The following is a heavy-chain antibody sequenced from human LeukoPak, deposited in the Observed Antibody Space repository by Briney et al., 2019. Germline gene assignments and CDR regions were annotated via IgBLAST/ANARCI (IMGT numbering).Heavy chain of an antibody. V-gene: IGHV3-66*01. D-gene: IGHD4-11*01. CDR3: ARSYSNHLFGMDV. Sequence: PGGSLRLSCAGSGFTVGSYYMTWVRQAPGKGLEWVSVMYSGGSTYYADSVKGRVAISRDNSQNTVFLQMNSVRVEDTAVYYCARSYSNHLFGMDVWGQGTAVTVSS. J-gene: IGHJ6*02. CDR1: GFTVGSYY. CDR2: MYSGGST.